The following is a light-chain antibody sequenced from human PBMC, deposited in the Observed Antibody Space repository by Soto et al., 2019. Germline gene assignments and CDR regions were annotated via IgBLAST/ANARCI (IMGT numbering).Light chain of an antibody. J-gene: IGLJ1*01. CDR2: DNN. V-gene: IGLV1-51*01. Sequence: QSVLTQPPSVSATPGQTVTISCSGSNSYIGNNYVSWYQQLPGTAPKLLIYDNNKRPSEIPDRFSGSKSGTSATLGITGLQPGDEADYYCGTWDSSLSAGVFGTGTKVTVL. CDR1: NSYIGNNY. CDR3: GTWDSSLSAGV.